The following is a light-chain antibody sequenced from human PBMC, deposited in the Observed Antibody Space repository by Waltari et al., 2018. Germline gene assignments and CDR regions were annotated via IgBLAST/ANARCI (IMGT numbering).Light chain of an antibody. CDR3: QSYDNNIWL. Sequence: FLLTQSHSVSESPGRTVTISCTRRRARVTGNSMQRYQQRPGSAPTPVIYDNNQRPSGVPDRFSCSIDRSSNSASLTIAGLKTEDEADYYCQSYDNNIWLFGGGTKVTVL. J-gene: IGLJ3*02. CDR2: DNN. V-gene: IGLV6-57*03. CDR1: RARVTGNS.